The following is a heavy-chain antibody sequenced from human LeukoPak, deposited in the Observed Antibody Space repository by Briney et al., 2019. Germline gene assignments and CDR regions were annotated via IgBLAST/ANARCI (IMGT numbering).Heavy chain of an antibody. Sequence: PGGSLRLYCAASGFTFSSYGMHWVRQAPGKGLEWVAVIWYDGSNKYYADPVKGRFTISRDNSMNTLYLLMNSLRAEDTAVYYCAKDQAGDWFDPWGQGTLVTVSS. CDR1: GFTFSSYG. J-gene: IGHJ5*02. CDR2: IWYDGSNK. V-gene: IGHV3-33*06. CDR3: AKDQAGDWFDP. D-gene: IGHD1-26*01.